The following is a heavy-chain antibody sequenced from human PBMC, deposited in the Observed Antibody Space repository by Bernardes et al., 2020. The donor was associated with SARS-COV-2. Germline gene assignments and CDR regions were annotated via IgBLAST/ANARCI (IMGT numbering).Heavy chain of an antibody. CDR2: IYYSGST. D-gene: IGHD4-17*01. V-gene: IGHV4-59*01. Sequence: SEPLSLTCTVSGGSISSYYWSWMRQPPGKGLEWIGYIYYSGSTNYNPSLKSRVTISVDTSKNQFSLKLSSVTAADTAVYYCARGRSYGDYVDWFDPWGQGTLVTVSS. CDR3: ARGRSYGDYVDWFDP. CDR1: GGSISSYY. J-gene: IGHJ5*02.